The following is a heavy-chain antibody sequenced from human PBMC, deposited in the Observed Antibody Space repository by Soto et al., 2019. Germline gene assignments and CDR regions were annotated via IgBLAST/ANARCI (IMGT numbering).Heavy chain of an antibody. V-gene: IGHV1-3*01. CDR2: ISADNGNT. CDR3: ARDRPGYSYGPHFDY. Sequence: GASVKVSCKASGYTFTSYAMHWVRQAPGQRLEWMGWISADNGNTNYAQKLQGRVTITRDTSTSTAYMELRSLRSDDTAVYYCARDRPGYSYGPHFDYWGQGTLVTVSS. CDR1: GYTFTSYA. D-gene: IGHD5-18*01. J-gene: IGHJ4*02.